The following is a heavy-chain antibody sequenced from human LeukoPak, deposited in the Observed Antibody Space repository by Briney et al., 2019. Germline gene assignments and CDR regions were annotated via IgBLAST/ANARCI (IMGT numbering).Heavy chain of an antibody. CDR2: FSATDGSA. CDR3: ARAKIAAAGTAAFDV. Sequence: PGGSLRLSCAAAGFTFSSYAMSWVREAPGKGLEWVSAFSATDGSAQYAESVEGRFTISRDNSKNTLFLQMNSLGAEDTAVYYSARAKIAAAGTAAFDVWGQGTLVTVSS. D-gene: IGHD6-13*01. CDR1: GFTFSSYA. J-gene: IGHJ3*01. V-gene: IGHV3-23*01.